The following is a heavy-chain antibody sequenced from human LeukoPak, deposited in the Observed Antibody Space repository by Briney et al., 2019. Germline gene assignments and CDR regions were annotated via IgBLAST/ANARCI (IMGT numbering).Heavy chain of an antibody. CDR3: ANQYSSGWYNLYYFDY. CDR1: GGTLSSYA. J-gene: IGHJ4*02. V-gene: IGHV1-69*13. D-gene: IGHD6-19*01. Sequence: ASVKVSCKASGGTLSSYAISWVRQAPGQGLEWMGGIIPIFGTANYARRFQGRVTISADESTSTAYMELSSLRSEDTAVYYCANQYSSGWYNLYYFDYWGQGTLVTVSS. CDR2: IIPIFGTA.